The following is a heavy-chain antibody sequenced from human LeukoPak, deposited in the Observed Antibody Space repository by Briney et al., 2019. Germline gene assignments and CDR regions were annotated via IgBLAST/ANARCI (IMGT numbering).Heavy chain of an antibody. CDR3: ARGGQLWGGEFDY. J-gene: IGHJ4*02. CDR2: INPNSGGT. D-gene: IGHD5-18*01. Sequence: GASVKVSCKASGYTFTGYYMHWVRQAPGQGLERMGWINPNSGGTNYAQKFQGWVTMTRDTSISTAYMELSRLRSDDTAVYYCARGGQLWGGEFDYWGQGTLVTVSS. V-gene: IGHV1-2*04. CDR1: GYTFTGYY.